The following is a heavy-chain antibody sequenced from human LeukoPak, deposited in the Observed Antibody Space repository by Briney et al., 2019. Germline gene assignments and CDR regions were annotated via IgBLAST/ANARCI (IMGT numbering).Heavy chain of an antibody. CDR3: AAEGGSGWVGPDWYFDL. CDR1: GFTFTSSA. D-gene: IGHD6-19*01. V-gene: IGHV1-58*01. J-gene: IGHJ2*01. CDR2: IVVGSGNT. Sequence: SVKVSCKASGFTFTSSAVQWVRQARGQRLEWIGWIVVGSGNTNYAQKFQERVTITRDMSTSTAYMELSSLRSEDTAVYYCAAEGGSGWVGPDWYFDLWGRGTLVTVSS.